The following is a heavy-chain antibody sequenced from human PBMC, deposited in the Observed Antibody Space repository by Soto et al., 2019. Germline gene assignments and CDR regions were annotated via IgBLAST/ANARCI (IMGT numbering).Heavy chain of an antibody. CDR1: GFTFSSYG. Sequence: QVQLVESGGGVVQPGRSLRLSCAASGFTFSSYGMHWVRQAPGKGLEWVAVISYDGSNKYYADSVKGRFTISRDNSKNALYLQMNSLRAEDTAVYYCAKELDSGGFRWCGPWGQGTLVTVCS. CDR2: ISYDGSNK. D-gene: IGHD6-19*01. V-gene: IGHV3-30*18. CDR3: AKELDSGGFRWCGP. J-gene: IGHJ5*02.